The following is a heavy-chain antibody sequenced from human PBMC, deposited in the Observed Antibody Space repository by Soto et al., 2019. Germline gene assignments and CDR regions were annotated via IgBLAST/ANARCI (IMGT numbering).Heavy chain of an antibody. D-gene: IGHD3-22*01. CDR2: IYYSGST. CDR1: GGSVSSGIYY. V-gene: IGHV4-61*01. CDR3: ARTYYYDSSGYYFGYYFDY. J-gene: IGHJ4*02. Sequence: SETLSLTCTVSGGSVSSGIYYWSWIRQPPGKGLEWIGYIYYSGSTNYNPSLKSRVTISVDTSKNQFSLKLSSVTAADTAVYYCARTYYYDSSGYYFGYYFDYWGQGTLVTVSS.